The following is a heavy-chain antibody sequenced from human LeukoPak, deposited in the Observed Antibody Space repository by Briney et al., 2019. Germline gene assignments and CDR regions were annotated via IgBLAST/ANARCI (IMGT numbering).Heavy chain of an antibody. D-gene: IGHD2-8*01. J-gene: IGHJ4*02. Sequence: ASVKVSCKASGYTFTSYYMHWVRQAPGQGLEWMGIINPGGGSTSYAQKFQGRVTMTRDTSTSTVYMELSSLRSEDTAVYYCARDQNSVLAPDYWGQGTLVTVSS. V-gene: IGHV1-46*01. CDR1: GYTFTSYY. CDR3: ARDQNSVLAPDY. CDR2: INPGGGST.